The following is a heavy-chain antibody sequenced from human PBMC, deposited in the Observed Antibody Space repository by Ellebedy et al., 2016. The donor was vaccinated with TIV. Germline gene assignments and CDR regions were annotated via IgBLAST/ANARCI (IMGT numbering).Heavy chain of an antibody. CDR1: GYRFTSYW. V-gene: IGHV5-51*01. D-gene: IGHD2-15*01. CDR2: IYPGDSDT. Sequence: PGGSLRLSCKDSGYRFTSYWIGWVRQMPGKGLEWMGIIYPGDSDTRYSPSFQGQVTISADKSISTAYLQWSSLKASDTAIYYCARVGEVAATPCSYWGQGTLVTVSS. J-gene: IGHJ4*02. CDR3: ARVGEVAATPCSY.